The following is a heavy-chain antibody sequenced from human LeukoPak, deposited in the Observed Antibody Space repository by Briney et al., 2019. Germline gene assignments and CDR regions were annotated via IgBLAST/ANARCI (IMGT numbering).Heavy chain of an antibody. Sequence: KPSETLSLTCSVSGGSISGYYWSWIRQPPGQGLEWIGYIYYSGSTNYNPSLKSRVTMSVDTSKNQFSLKLSSVTAADTAVYYCARGLIAAADSGSVWFDPWGQGTLVTVSS. CDR1: GGSISGYY. CDR3: ARGLIAAADSGSVWFDP. D-gene: IGHD6-13*01. J-gene: IGHJ5*02. V-gene: IGHV4-59*12. CDR2: IYYSGST.